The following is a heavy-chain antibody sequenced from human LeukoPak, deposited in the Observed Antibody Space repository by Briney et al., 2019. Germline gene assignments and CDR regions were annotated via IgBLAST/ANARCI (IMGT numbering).Heavy chain of an antibody. CDR1: GFTFSSYG. J-gene: IGHJ4*02. CDR3: AKDFEYSYGRRHFDY. D-gene: IGHD5-18*01. Sequence: GGSLRLSCAASGFTFSSYGMHWVRQAPGKGREWVAVISYDGSNKYYADSVKGRFTISRDNSKNTLYLQMNSLRAEDTAVYYCAKDFEYSYGRRHFDYWGQGTLVSVSS. V-gene: IGHV3-30*18. CDR2: ISYDGSNK.